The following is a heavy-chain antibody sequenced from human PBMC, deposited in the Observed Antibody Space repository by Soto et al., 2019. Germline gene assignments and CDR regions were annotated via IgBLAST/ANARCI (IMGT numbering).Heavy chain of an antibody. J-gene: IGHJ6*03. CDR3: ARGRNYYYYYYMDV. V-gene: IGHV4-31*03. CDR1: GGSISSGGYY. Sequence: SETLSLTCTVSGGSISSGGYYWRWIRQHPGKGLEWIGYIYYSGSTYYNPSLKSRVTISVDTSKNRFSLKLSSVTAADTAVYYCARGRNYYYYYYMDVWGKGTTVTVSS. CDR2: IYYSGST. D-gene: IGHD4-4*01.